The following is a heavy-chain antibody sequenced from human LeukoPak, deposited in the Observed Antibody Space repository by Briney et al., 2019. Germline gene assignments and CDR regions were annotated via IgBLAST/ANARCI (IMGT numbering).Heavy chain of an antibody. CDR1: GYTFTGYY. CDR3: ARGGFDY. V-gene: IGHV1-2*02. Sequence: GASVKISCKASGYTFTGYYLHWVRQAPGQGLEWMGWISPNSDDTNYAQKFRGRVNMTRDTSISTAYMELSRLRSDDTAIYYCARGGFDYSGQGTLVTVSS. CDR2: ISPNSDDT. J-gene: IGHJ4*02.